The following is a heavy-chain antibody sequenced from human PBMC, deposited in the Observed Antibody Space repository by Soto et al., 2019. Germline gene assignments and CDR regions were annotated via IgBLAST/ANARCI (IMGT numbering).Heavy chain of an antibody. CDR3: AKVTKRAAAGRYEYYKYGMDV. Sequence: LRLSCAAAGFAFSTYAMTWVRQAPGKGLEWVSVISGSGGSSYYAASVKGRFTISRDNSKNTLFLQMNGLRAEDTAVYYCAKVTKRAAAGRYEYYKYGMDVWGQGTTVTVSS. V-gene: IGHV3-23*01. J-gene: IGHJ6*02. CDR1: GFAFSTYA. D-gene: IGHD6-13*01. CDR2: ISGSGGSS.